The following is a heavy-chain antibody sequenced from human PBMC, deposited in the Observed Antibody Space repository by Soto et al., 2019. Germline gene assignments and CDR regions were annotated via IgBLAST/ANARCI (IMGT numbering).Heavy chain of an antibody. CDR3: AKDMGSGYGQYYYYMDV. CDR2: ISGNSGSI. V-gene: IGHV3-9*01. CDR1: GFTFSSYA. D-gene: IGHD5-12*01. Sequence: PGGSLRLSCAASGFTFSSYAMSWVRQAPGKGLEWVSGISGNSGSIGYADSVKGRFTISRDNAKNSLYLQMNSLRAEDTALYYCAKDMGSGYGQYYYYMDVWGKGTTVTVSS. J-gene: IGHJ6*03.